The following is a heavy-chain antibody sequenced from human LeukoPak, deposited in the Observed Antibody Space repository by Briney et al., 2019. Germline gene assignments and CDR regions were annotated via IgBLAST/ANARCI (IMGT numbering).Heavy chain of an antibody. CDR1: GGSISSGDYY. Sequence: PSQTLSLTCTVSGGSISSGDYYGTWIRQPPGKGLEWIGYIYYSGSTYYNPSLKSRVTISVDTSKNQFSLKLSSVTAADTAVYYCARVRMATICMDVWGQGTTVTVSS. CDR3: ARVRMATICMDV. J-gene: IGHJ6*02. D-gene: IGHD5-24*01. V-gene: IGHV4-30-4*01. CDR2: IYYSGST.